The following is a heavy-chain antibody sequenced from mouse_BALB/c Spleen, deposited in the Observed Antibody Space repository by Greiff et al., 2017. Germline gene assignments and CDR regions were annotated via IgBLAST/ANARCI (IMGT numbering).Heavy chain of an antibody. D-gene: IGHD2-2*01. V-gene: IGHV1-4*01. CDR2: INPSSGYT. CDR1: GYTFTSYT. CDR3: ARKYDYGYDVGYAMDY. Sequence: VQLQQSGAELARPGASVKMSCKASGYTFTSYTMHWVKQRPGQGLEWIGYINPSSGYTNYNQKFKDKATLTADKSSSTAYMQLSSLTSEDSAVYYCARKYDYGYDVGYAMDYWGQGTSVTVSS. J-gene: IGHJ4*01.